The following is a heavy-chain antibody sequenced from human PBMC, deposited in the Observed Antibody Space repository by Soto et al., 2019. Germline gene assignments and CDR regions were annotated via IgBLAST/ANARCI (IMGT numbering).Heavy chain of an antibody. CDR1: GFTFSSYA. J-gene: IGHJ4*02. CDR3: ATGVPVDVTDY. Sequence: QVQLVESGGGVVQPGRSLRLSCAASGFTFSSYAMHWVRQAPGKGLEWVAVISYDGSIEYYADSVKGRFTISRDSSKNTLYLQMHSLTPEDTAIYYCATGVPVDVTDYWGQGTLVTVSS. V-gene: IGHV3-30-3*01. CDR2: ISYDGSIE. D-gene: IGHD2-2*01.